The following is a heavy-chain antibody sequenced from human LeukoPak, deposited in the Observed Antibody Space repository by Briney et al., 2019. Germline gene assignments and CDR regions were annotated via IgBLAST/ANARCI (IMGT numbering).Heavy chain of an antibody. V-gene: IGHV4-39*07. J-gene: IGHJ4*02. CDR3: AREGKYYYDSSGSVRKYYFDY. Sequence: SGTLSLTCTVSGGSISSSSYYWGWIRQPPGKGLEWIGSIYYSGSTYYNPSLKSRVTISVDTSKNQFSLKLSSVTAADTAVYYCAREGKYYYDSSGSVRKYYFDYWGQGTLVTVSS. CDR2: IYYSGST. D-gene: IGHD3-22*01. CDR1: GGSISSSSYY.